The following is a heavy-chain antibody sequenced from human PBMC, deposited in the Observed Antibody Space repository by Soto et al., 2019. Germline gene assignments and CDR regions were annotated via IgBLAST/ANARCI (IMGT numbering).Heavy chain of an antibody. Sequence: ASVKVSCKAPGHTFTSYYLNWVRQAPGQGLEWMGVITPHGGSTKYAQKLQGRVTMTRDTSRSTVYMELRSLRSDDTAIYYCARSSGGNFGIIIEGSNWFDPWGQGTLVTVSS. CDR1: GHTFTSYY. D-gene: IGHD3-3*01. CDR2: ITPHGGST. CDR3: ARSSGGNFGIIIEGSNWFDP. J-gene: IGHJ5*02. V-gene: IGHV1-46*04.